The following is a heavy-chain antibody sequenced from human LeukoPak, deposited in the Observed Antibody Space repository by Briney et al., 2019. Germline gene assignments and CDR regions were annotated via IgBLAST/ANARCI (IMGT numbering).Heavy chain of an antibody. Sequence: TGGSLRLSCAASGFTFDDYGMSWVRQAPGKGLEWVSGISWNGGYTHYADSVKGRFTISRDNVKNSLYLQMNSLRAEDTALYYCARDLMMEGRYFNYYMDVWGEGTTVTVSS. CDR3: ARDLMMEGRYFNYYMDV. D-gene: IGHD2-8*01. J-gene: IGHJ6*03. CDR2: ISWNGGYT. V-gene: IGHV3-20*04. CDR1: GFTFDDYG.